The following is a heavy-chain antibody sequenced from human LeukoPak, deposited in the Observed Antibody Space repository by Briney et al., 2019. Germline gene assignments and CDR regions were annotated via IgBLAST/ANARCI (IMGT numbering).Heavy chain of an antibody. Sequence: SETLSLTCTVSGGSISSYYWSWIRQPPGKGLEWIGFIYYSGSTNYNPSLKSRVIMSVDTSKNQFSLRLTSVTAADTAVYYCAMGATHAFDIWGQGTMLTVSS. V-gene: IGHV4-59*08. J-gene: IGHJ3*02. CDR1: GGSISSYY. D-gene: IGHD1-26*01. CDR3: AMGATHAFDI. CDR2: IYYSGST.